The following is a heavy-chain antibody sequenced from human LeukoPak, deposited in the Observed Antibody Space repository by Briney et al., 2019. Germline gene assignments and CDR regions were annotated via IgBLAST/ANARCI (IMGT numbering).Heavy chain of an antibody. D-gene: IGHD4-23*01. Sequence: SQTLSLTCTVSGGSISSGDYYWSWIRQPPGKGLEWIGYIYYSGSTYYNPSLKSRVTISVDTSKNQFSLELSSVTAADTAVYYCARDRPYGGNDYWGQGTLVTVSS. J-gene: IGHJ4*02. CDR1: GGSISSGDYY. V-gene: IGHV4-30-4*08. CDR3: ARDRPYGGNDY. CDR2: IYYSGST.